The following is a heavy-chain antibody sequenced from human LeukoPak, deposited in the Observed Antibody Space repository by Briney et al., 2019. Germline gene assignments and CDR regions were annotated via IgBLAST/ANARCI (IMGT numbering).Heavy chain of an antibody. CDR3: AKGYSGSYYTFGDN. CDR2: ISGSGGST. D-gene: IGHD1-26*01. J-gene: IGHJ4*02. Sequence: GGSLRLSCAASGFTFSSYAMSWVRQAPGKGLEWVSAISGSGGSTYYADSVKGRFTISRDNSKNTLYLQMNSLRAEDTAVYYCAKGYSGSYYTFGDNGGQETLVTVSP. V-gene: IGHV3-23*01. CDR1: GFTFSSYA.